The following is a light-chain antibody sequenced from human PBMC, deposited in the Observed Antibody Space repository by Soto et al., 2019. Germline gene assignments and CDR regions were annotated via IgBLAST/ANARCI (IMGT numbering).Light chain of an antibody. V-gene: IGKV3-11*01. J-gene: IGKJ4*01. Sequence: EIVLTQSPATLSSFPGDRFTLSCRASQYINTRLAWYQHRPGQAPRLLIYQTSLRAAGIPARFSGSGSGTDFTLTISSLEPEDFAVHYCQQRSNWPLTFRGETTVDIK. CDR1: QYINTR. CDR3: QQRSNWPLT. CDR2: QTS.